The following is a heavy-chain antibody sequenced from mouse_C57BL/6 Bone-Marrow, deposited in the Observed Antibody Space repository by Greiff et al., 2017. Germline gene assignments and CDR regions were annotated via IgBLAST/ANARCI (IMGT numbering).Heavy chain of an antibody. D-gene: IGHD4-1*01. CDR3: ARGGITGDYFDY. J-gene: IGHJ2*01. CDR2: INPNNGGT. CDR1: GYTFTDYN. Sequence: EVQLQQSGPELVKPGASVKIPCKASGYTFTDYNMDWVKQSHGQSLEWIGDINPNNGGTIYNQKFKGKAALTVDKSSSTAYMELRSLTSEDTAVYYCARGGITGDYFDYWGQGTTLTVSS. V-gene: IGHV1-18*01.